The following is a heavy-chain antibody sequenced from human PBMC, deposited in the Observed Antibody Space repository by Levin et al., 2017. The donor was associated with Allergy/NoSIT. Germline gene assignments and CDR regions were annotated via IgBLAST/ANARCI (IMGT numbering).Heavy chain of an antibody. J-gene: IGHJ4*02. CDR2: INTDGTYT. CDR3: AKNYESSGYAIDY. V-gene: IGHV3-74*01. D-gene: IGHD3-22*01. Sequence: GESLKISCAASGFTFDNSWMHWVRQAPGKGLVWVSRINTDGTYTTYADSVKGRFAISRDNANNPLYLQMNSLRAEDTAVYYCAKNYESSGYAIDYWGQGTLVTVSA. CDR1: GFTFDNSW.